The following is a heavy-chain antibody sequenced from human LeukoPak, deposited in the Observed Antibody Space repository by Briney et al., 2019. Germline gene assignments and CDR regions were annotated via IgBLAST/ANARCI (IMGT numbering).Heavy chain of an antibody. CDR2: IYYSGST. V-gene: IGHV4-31*03. D-gene: IGHD3-22*01. CDR1: GGSISSGGYY. J-gene: IGHJ4*02. CDR3: ARDSSGYSIFDY. Sequence: SETLSLTCTVSGGSISSGGYYWSWIRQHPGKGLEWIGYIYYSGSTYYNPSLKSRVTISVDTSKNQFSLKLSSLTAADTALYYCARDSSGYSIFDYWGQGTLVTVSS.